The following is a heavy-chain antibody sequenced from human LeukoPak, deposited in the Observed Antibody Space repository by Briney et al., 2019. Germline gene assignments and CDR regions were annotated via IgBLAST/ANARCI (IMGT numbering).Heavy chain of an antibody. V-gene: IGHV3-33*01. CDR3: ARDLSAAFDF. J-gene: IGHJ4*02. CDR1: GFPFSSYG. D-gene: IGHD6-19*01. CDR2: LVYDARS. Sequence: DPGTSLRLSCAASGFPFSSYGMRWVRQAPGKGLEWVARLVYDARSDYANSVKGRFSISRDDSKNTLFLDMSNLRVEDTALYYCARDLSAAFDFWGQGVLVTVSS.